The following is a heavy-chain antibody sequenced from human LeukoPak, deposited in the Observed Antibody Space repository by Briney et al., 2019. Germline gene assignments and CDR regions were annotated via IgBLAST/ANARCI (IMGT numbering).Heavy chain of an antibody. D-gene: IGHD3-22*01. CDR3: ARDPAPFYYDSSGTTTGDY. CDR2: IYSGGST. CDR1: GFTVSSSY. J-gene: IGHJ4*02. Sequence: GGSLRLSCAASGFTVSSSYMSWVRQAPGKGLEWVSVIYSGGSTYYADSVQGRFTISRDNSKNTLYLQMNSLRAEDTAVYYCARDPAPFYYDSSGTTTGDYWGQGTLVTVSS. V-gene: IGHV3-53*01.